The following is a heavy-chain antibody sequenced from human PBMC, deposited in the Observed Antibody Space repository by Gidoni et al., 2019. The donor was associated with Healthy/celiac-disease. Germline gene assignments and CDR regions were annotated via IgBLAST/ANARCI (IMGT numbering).Heavy chain of an antibody. D-gene: IGHD4-4*01. CDR1: GFTCSSYA. CDR2: ISGSGGST. Sequence: EVQLLESGGGLVQPGGSLRLSCAASGFTCSSYAMSWVRQAPGKGLEWVSAISGSGGSTYYADSVKGRFTISRDNSKNTLYLQMNSLRAEDTAVYYCAKVLSRATVTTGDDYWGQGTLVTVSS. J-gene: IGHJ4*02. V-gene: IGHV3-23*01. CDR3: AKVLSRATVTTGDDY.